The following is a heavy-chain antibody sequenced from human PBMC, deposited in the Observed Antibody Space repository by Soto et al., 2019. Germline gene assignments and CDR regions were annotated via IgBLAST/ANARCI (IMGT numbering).Heavy chain of an antibody. V-gene: IGHV1-3*01. D-gene: IGHD3-3*01. CDR1: GYTFSSYA. CDR3: ARGGSTIFGVVIPLPRDV. J-gene: IGHJ6*02. CDR2: INAGYGNT. Sequence: ASVKVSCKASGYTFSSYAMHWVRQAPGQRLEWMGWINAGYGNTKSSQKFQDRVTISRDTSASTAYMELSSLRSEDTAVYYCARGGSTIFGVVIPLPRDVWGQGTTVTVSS.